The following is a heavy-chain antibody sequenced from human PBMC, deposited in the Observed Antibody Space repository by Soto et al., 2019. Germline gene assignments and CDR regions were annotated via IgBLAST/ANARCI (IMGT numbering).Heavy chain of an antibody. J-gene: IGHJ4*02. Sequence: GGSLRLSCAASGFTFSSYGMHWVRQAPGKGLEWVAVISYDGSYKYYADSVKGRFTISRDNSKNTLYLQMSSLRAEDTAVYYCAKWNGGFDYWGQGTLVTVSS. CDR2: ISYDGSYK. D-gene: IGHD3-16*01. CDR1: GFTFSSYG. V-gene: IGHV3-30*18. CDR3: AKWNGGFDY.